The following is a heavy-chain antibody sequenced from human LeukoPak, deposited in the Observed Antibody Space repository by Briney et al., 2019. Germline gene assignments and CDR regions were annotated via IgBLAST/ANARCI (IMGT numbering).Heavy chain of an antibody. V-gene: IGHV1-18*01. Sequence: ASVKVSCKASGYTFTSYGISWVRQAPGQGLEWMGWISAYNGNTNYAQKLQGGVTMTTDTSTSTAYMELRSRRADDTAVYYCARDPWSIAARPGLFDYWGQGTLVTVSS. CDR2: ISAYNGNT. CDR3: ARDPWSIAARPGLFDY. D-gene: IGHD6-6*01. CDR1: GYTFTSYG. J-gene: IGHJ4*02.